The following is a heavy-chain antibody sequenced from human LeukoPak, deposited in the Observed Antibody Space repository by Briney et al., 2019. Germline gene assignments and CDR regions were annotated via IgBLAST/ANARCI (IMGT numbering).Heavy chain of an antibody. Sequence: GESLKISCKGSGYSFTSYWLGWVRQMPGKGLEWMGIIYPGDSDTRYSPSFQGQVTISADKSISTAYLQWSSLKASDAAMYYCARTRSRGATTHDAFDIWGQGTMVTVSS. D-gene: IGHD1-26*01. CDR1: GYSFTSYW. CDR3: ARTRSRGATTHDAFDI. CDR2: IYPGDSDT. V-gene: IGHV5-51*01. J-gene: IGHJ3*02.